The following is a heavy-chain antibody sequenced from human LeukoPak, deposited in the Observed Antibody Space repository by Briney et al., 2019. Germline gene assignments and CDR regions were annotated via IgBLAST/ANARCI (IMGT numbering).Heavy chain of an antibody. J-gene: IGHJ5*02. CDR2: ISGSGGST. CDR3: AKVRVRGVIITPFDP. CDR1: GFTFSSYA. D-gene: IGHD3-10*01. V-gene: IGHV3-23*01. Sequence: GGSLRLSCAASGFTFSSYAMSWVRQAPGKGLEWVSAISGSGGSTYYADSVKGRFTISRDNSKNTLYLQMNSLRAEDTAVYYCAKVRVRGVIITPFDPWGQGTLVTVPS.